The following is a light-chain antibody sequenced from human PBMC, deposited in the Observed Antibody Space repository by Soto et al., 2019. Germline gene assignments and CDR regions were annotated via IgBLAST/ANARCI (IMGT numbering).Light chain of an antibody. CDR1: SSDVGSYNL. V-gene: IGLV2-23*02. CDR3: CSYARRATYV. Sequence: QSALTQPASVSGSPGQSITISCTGPSSDVGSYNLVSWYQQYPGKAPKLIIFEVFKRPSGVSQRCSGSKSGNTASLTISGLQAEDEANYYCCSYARRATYVFGGGPKLTVL. CDR2: EVF. J-gene: IGLJ2*01.